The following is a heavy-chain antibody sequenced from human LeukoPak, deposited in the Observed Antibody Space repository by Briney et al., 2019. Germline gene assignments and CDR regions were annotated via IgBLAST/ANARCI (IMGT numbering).Heavy chain of an antibody. CDR3: ARDAVDTAPLDY. D-gene: IGHD5-18*01. V-gene: IGHV4-34*01. CDR2: INYSGST. J-gene: IGHJ4*02. Sequence: PSETLSLTCAVYGGSFSGYYWSWIRQPPGKGLEWIGDINYSGSTNYNPSLKSRVTMAIDTSKNQFSLKLRSVTAADTAVYYCARDAVDTAPLDYWGQGTLVTVSS. CDR1: GGSFSGYY.